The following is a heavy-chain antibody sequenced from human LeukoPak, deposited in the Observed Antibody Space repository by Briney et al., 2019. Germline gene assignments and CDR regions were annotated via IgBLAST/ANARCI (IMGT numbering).Heavy chain of an antibody. CDR1: GVSLNTYW. CDR2: ISPDGSIT. CDR3: ARDRKAIFGSRYYFDY. Sequence: PGGSLRLSCAASGVSLNTYWMHWVRQRPDKGLVWVSYISPDGSITKYADSVKGRFTISRDNAKNSLYLQMNSLRAEDTAVYYCARDRKAIFGSRYYFDYWGQGTLVTVSS. J-gene: IGHJ4*02. D-gene: IGHD3-3*01. V-gene: IGHV3-74*03.